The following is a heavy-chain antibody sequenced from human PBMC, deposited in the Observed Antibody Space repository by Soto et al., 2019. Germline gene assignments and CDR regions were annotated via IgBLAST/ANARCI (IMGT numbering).Heavy chain of an antibody. J-gene: IGHJ6*02. Sequence: ASVKDSCKTSGYTFTRNGISWVRQAPGQGLEWMGWISPKSGSIKYAQKFQGRVIMTTDTSTSTAYMEVRSLRSDDTAVYYCVKDRDSNSWPSRDVWGPGTTVTSP. D-gene: IGHD3-22*01. CDR1: GYTFTRNG. CDR3: VKDRDSNSWPSRDV. V-gene: IGHV1-18*01. CDR2: ISPKSGSI.